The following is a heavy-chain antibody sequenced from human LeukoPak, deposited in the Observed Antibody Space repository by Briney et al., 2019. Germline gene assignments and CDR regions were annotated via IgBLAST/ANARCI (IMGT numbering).Heavy chain of an antibody. Sequence: GGSLRLSCAASGFTFSSYWMSWVRQAPGKGLEWVANIKQDGGEKFYVDSVKGRFTISRDNAKNSLYLQMNSLRAEDTAVYYCARGFTAYYDFWSGYYAWGQGTLVTVSS. CDR2: IKQDGGEK. D-gene: IGHD3-3*01. CDR3: ARGFTAYYDFWSGYYA. V-gene: IGHV3-7*01. CDR1: GFTFSSYW. J-gene: IGHJ4*02.